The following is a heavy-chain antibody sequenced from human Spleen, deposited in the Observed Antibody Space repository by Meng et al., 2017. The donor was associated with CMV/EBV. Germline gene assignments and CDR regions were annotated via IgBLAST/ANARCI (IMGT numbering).Heavy chain of an antibody. Sequence: ASVKVSCKASGYTFTGYYLHWVRQAPGQGLEWMGWINPNSGGTNYAQRFQGRVTMTRDTSISTAYMELSRLRYDDTAVYYCARDSEWFGVANYFDYWGQGALVTVS. CDR2: INPNSGGT. D-gene: IGHD3-3*01. CDR3: ARDSEWFGVANYFDY. J-gene: IGHJ4*02. CDR1: GYTFTGYY. V-gene: IGHV1-2*02.